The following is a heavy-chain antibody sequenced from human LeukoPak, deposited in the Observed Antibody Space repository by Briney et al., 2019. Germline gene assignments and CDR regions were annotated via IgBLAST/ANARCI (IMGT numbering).Heavy chain of an antibody. CDR1: GFTFSSYW. D-gene: IGHD3-22*01. V-gene: IGHV3-7*01. Sequence: GGSLRLSCAASGFTFSSYWMSWVRQAPGKGLEWVANIKQDGSEKYYVDSVKGRLTISRDNAKNSLYLQMNSLRAEDTAVYYCARDGVVVCEDVWGKGTTVTVSS. CDR3: ARDGVVVCEDV. CDR2: IKQDGSEK. J-gene: IGHJ6*04.